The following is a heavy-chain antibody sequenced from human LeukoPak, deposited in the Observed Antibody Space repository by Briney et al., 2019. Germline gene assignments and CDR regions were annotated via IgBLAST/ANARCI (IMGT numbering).Heavy chain of an antibody. CDR1: GYSISSGYY. J-gene: IGHJ5*02. CDR2: IYHSGNT. CDR3: ARAATMVRGVPNWFDP. Sequence: SETLSLTCTVSGYSISSGYYWGWIRQPPGKGLEWIGSIYHSGNTYYNPSLKSRVTISIDTSKNQFSLKLSSVTAADTAVYYCARAATMVRGVPNWFDPWGQGTLVTVSS. V-gene: IGHV4-38-2*02. D-gene: IGHD3-10*01.